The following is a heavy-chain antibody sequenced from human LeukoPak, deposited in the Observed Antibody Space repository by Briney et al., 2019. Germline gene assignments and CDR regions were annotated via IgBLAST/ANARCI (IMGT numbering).Heavy chain of an antibody. CDR3: ATDPLWSSSSDY. CDR1: GYTLTELS. D-gene: IGHD6-6*01. J-gene: IGHJ4*02. CDR2: FDPEDGET. V-gene: IGHV1-24*01. Sequence: ASVKVSCKVSGYTLTELSMHWVRQAPGKGLEWMGGFDPEDGETIYAQKFQGRVTVTEDTSTDTAYMELSSLRSEDTAVYYCATDPLWSSSSDYWGQGTLVTVSS.